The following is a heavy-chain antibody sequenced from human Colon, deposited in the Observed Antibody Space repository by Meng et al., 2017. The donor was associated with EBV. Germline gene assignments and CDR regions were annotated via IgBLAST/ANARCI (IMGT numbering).Heavy chain of an antibody. CDR1: RHSITNHDW. CDR2: IPHRGSS. CDR3: LRGSGGSV. D-gene: IGHD3-10*01. Sequence: QVDLGAAAAALVEPSAILSLTCSVSRHSITNHDWWASVRQPPGKGPEWVAEIPHRGSSAYNPSLKSRVSMSIDKSKNQFSLKLTSVPAADTAVYHCLRGSGGSVWGQGTLVTVSS. V-gene: IGHV4-4*02. J-gene: IGHJ1*01.